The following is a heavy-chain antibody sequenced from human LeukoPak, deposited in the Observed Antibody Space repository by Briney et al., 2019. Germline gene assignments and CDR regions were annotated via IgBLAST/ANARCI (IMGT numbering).Heavy chain of an antibody. J-gene: IGHJ5*02. V-gene: IGHV3-23*01. D-gene: IGHD3-22*01. CDR2: ISNDGGGT. CDR1: GFLFNNYG. CDR3: AKGSRGYFFYL. Sequence: GGSLTLSCAASGFLFNNYGLVWVRQAPGKGLEWVSAISNDGGGTTYADFVKGRFSVYRDNSKNTLFLQMNSLRAEDTALYYCAKGSRGYFFYLWGQGTLVTVSS.